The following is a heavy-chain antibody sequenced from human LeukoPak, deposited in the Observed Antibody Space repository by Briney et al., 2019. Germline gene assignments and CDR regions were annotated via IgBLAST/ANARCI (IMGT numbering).Heavy chain of an antibody. D-gene: IGHD6-13*01. CDR1: GGSISSYY. J-gene: IGHJ4*02. Sequence: PSETLSLTCPVSGGSISSYYWSWIRQPAGKGLEWIGRIYTSGSTNYNPSLKSRVTMSVDTSKNQFSLKLSSVTAADTAVYYCARVAGGDAAAGYYFDYWGQGTLVTVSS. CDR2: IYTSGST. V-gene: IGHV4-4*07. CDR3: ARVAGGDAAAGYYFDY.